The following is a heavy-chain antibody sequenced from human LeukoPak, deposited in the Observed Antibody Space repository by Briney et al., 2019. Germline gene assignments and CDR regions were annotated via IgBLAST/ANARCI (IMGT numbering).Heavy chain of an antibody. J-gene: IGHJ4*02. CDR1: GGSFSGYY. Sequence: SETLSLTCAVYGGSFSGYYWSWIRQPPGKGLEWIGYIYYSGSTNYNPSLKSRVTISVDTSKNQFSLKLSSVTAADTAVYYCASTNDNYYDSSGQFDYWGQGTLVTVSS. V-gene: IGHV4-59*01. CDR3: ASTNDNYYDSSGQFDY. D-gene: IGHD3-22*01. CDR2: IYYSGST.